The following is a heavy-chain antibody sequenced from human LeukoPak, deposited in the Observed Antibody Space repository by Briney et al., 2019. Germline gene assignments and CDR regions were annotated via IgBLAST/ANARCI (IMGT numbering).Heavy chain of an antibody. CDR3: ARGMRLFDY. V-gene: IGHV4-4*07. Sequence: PSETLPLTCTVSGASVNDYYWNWIRQPAGGGLEWIGRMYGSGSTNYNPSLKSRVTMSVDTSKSQFSLKLNPVTAADTAVYYCARGMRLFDYWGQGTLVTVSS. J-gene: IGHJ4*02. CDR1: GASVNDYY. CDR2: MYGSGST.